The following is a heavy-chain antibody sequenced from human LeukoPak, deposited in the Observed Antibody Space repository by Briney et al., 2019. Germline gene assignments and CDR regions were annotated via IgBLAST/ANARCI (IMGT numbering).Heavy chain of an antibody. D-gene: IGHD3-9*01. Sequence: EASVKVSCKASGYTFTSYAMHWVRQAPGQRLEWMGWINAGNGNTKYSQKFQGRVTITRDTSAGTAYMELSSLRSEDTAVYYCAREYYDILTGYYPDYWGQGTLVTVSS. CDR1: GYTFTSYA. CDR2: INAGNGNT. J-gene: IGHJ4*02. CDR3: AREYYDILTGYYPDY. V-gene: IGHV1-3*01.